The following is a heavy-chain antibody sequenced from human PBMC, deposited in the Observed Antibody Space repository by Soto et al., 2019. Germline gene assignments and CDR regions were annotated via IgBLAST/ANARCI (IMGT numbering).Heavy chain of an antibody. CDR1: GASVSSNSAA. D-gene: IGHD6-19*01. V-gene: IGHV6-1*01. J-gene: IGHJ4*02. Sequence: PSETLSLTCAISGASVSSNSAAWNLIRQSPSRGLEWLGRTYYKSKWYNDYAVSVSSRITVNPDTSKNQFSLQLNSVTPEDTAVYYCARDGHKYSSVVVFYFDYWGQGTLVTVSS. CDR3: ARDGHKYSSVVVFYFDY. CDR2: TYYKSKWYN.